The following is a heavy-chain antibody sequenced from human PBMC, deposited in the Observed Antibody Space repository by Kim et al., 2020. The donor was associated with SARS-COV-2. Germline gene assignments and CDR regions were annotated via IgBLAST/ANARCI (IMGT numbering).Heavy chain of an antibody. J-gene: IGHJ4*02. Sequence: NDGPPTLYADSVKGRFTISRDNSKNTLYLQMTGLRADDTGVYYCTRGPFWGRGTLVTVSS. V-gene: IGHV3-74*01. CDR3: TRGPF. CDR2: NDGPPT.